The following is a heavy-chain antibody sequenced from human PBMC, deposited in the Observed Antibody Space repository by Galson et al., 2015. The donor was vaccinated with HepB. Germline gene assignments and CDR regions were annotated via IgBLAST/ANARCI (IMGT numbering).Heavy chain of an antibody. V-gene: IGHV3-30*18. J-gene: IGHJ6*02. CDR3: AKDRYCSSTSCSDYYYGMDV. CDR2: ISYDGSNK. Sequence: SLRLSCAASGFTFSSYGMHWVRQAPGKGLEWVAVISYDGSNKYYADSVKGRFTISRDNSKNTLYLQMNSLRAEDTAVYYCAKDRYCSSTSCSDYYYGMDVWGQGTTVTVSS. CDR1: GFTFSSYG. D-gene: IGHD2-2*01.